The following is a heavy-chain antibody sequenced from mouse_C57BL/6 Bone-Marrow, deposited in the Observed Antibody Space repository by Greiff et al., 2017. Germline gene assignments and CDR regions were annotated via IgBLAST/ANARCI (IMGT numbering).Heavy chain of an antibody. CDR3: ARNYPAWFAY. CDR1: GYTFTSYW. Sequence: QVQLQQPGAELVKPGASVKLSCKASGYTFTSYWMQWVKQRPGQGLEWIGEIDPSDSYTNYNQKFKGKATLTVDTSSSTAYMHLSSLTSEDSAVYYCARNYPAWFAYWGQGTLVTVSA. V-gene: IGHV1-50*01. J-gene: IGHJ3*01. CDR2: IDPSDSYT. D-gene: IGHD1-1*02.